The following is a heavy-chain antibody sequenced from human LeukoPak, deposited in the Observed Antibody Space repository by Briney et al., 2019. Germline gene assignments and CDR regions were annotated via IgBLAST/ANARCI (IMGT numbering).Heavy chain of an antibody. Sequence: PGGSLRLSCAASGFTFSSYAMSWVRQAPGKGLERVSAISGSGGSTYYADSVKGRFTISRDNSKNTLYLQMNSLRAEDTAVYYCARNSGYGYYFDYWGQGTLVTVSS. CDR1: GFTFSSYA. V-gene: IGHV3-23*01. CDR3: ARNSGYGYYFDY. D-gene: IGHD5-12*01. CDR2: ISGSGGST. J-gene: IGHJ4*02.